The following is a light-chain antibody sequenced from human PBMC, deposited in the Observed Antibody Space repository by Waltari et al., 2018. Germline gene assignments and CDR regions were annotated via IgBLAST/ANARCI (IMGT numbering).Light chain of an antibody. CDR1: QSVSKY. CDR2: DAS. Sequence: EIVLTQSPGTLSLSPGERATLSCRSSQSVSKYLAWYQQKPGQAPRLLIYDASTSAPGIPDRFSGSGWGTDFSLTISRLEPEDFAVYYCQKYGTLPATFGQGTKVQ. CDR3: QKYGTLPAT. V-gene: IGKV3-20*01. J-gene: IGKJ1*01.